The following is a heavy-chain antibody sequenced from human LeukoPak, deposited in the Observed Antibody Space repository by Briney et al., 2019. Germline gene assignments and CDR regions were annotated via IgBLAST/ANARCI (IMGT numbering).Heavy chain of an antibody. CDR2: ISSSSSYI. J-gene: IGHJ1*01. D-gene: IGHD6-19*01. CDR3: ARGYSNGWPKFQH. CDR1: GFTFSSYS. Sequence: GGSLRLSCAASGFTFSSYSMNWVRQAPGKGLEWVSSISSSSSYIYYADSVKGRFTISRDNAKNSLYLQMNSLRAEDTAVYYCARGYSNGWPKFQHWGQGTLVTVSS. V-gene: IGHV3-21*01.